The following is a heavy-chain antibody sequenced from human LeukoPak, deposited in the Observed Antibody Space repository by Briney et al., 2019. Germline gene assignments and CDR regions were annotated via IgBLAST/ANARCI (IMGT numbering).Heavy chain of an antibody. D-gene: IGHD3-3*01. J-gene: IGHJ6*03. CDR3: ARRSDLWSGFRSDYYYMDV. CDR1: GASMNKYY. CDR2: IHYGGNT. V-gene: IGHV4-59*08. Sequence: LSATLSLTCTVSGASMNKYYWSWLRPPPRPPLQWLGYIHYGGNTNYSPSLKSRLTISVDRSNNQFSLSLTSVTAADTAVYYCARRSDLWSGFRSDYYYMDVWGNGTTVIVSS.